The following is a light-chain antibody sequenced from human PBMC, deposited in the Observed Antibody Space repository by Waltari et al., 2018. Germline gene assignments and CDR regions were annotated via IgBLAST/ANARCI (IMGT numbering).Light chain of an antibody. Sequence: DIVMTQSPDSLAVSLGERATINCKSSQSVLYTSNNNNYLAWYQQKPGQPPKLLIYWASTREAWVPDRFSGSGSGTDFTLTISSLQAEDVALYYCQQYYKTPWTFGQGTKVVIK. CDR2: WAS. V-gene: IGKV4-1*01. CDR1: QSVLYTSNNNNY. J-gene: IGKJ1*01. CDR3: QQYYKTPWT.